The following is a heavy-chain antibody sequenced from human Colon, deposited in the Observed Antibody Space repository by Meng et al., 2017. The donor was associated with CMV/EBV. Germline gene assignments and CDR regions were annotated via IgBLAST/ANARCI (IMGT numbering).Heavy chain of an antibody. CDR1: GFNFNFYW. CDR3: AKEQGIIYD. J-gene: IGHJ4*02. D-gene: IGHD5/OR15-5a*01. CDR2: INRDGSEK. Sequence: GESLKISCEVSGFNFNFYWMSWVRQAPGKGLEWVANINRDGSEKNYVDSVKGRFTVSRDNVKNSLYLQMNSLRVEDMAFYYCAKEQGIIYDWGQGTLVTVSS. V-gene: IGHV3-7*01.